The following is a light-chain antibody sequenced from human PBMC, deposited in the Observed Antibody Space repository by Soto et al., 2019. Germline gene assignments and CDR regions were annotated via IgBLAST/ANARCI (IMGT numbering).Light chain of an antibody. CDR1: ISDVGSNIY. V-gene: IGLV2-14*01. J-gene: IGLJ3*02. CDR3: SSNTSSTALV. CDR2: EVN. Sequence: QSALTQPASVSGSPGQSVAISCTGTISDVGSNIYVSWYQQYPGKAPKLLIYEVNYRPSGVSNRFSGSKSGNTASLTISGLQAADDDDYYCSSNTSSTALVFGGGTKLTVL.